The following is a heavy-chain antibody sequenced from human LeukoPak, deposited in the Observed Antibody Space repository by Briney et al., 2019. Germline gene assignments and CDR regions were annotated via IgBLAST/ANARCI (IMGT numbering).Heavy chain of an antibody. CDR3: AKEFGELLLPDY. CDR1: GFTFSSYG. V-gene: IGHV3-30*18. CDR2: ISYDGSNK. D-gene: IGHD3-10*01. J-gene: IGHJ4*02. Sequence: GRSLRLSCAASGFTFSSYGMHWVRQAPGKGLEWVAVISYDGSNKYYADSVKGRFTISRDNSKNTLYLQMNSLRAEDTAVYYCAKEFGELLLPDYWGQGTLVTVSS.